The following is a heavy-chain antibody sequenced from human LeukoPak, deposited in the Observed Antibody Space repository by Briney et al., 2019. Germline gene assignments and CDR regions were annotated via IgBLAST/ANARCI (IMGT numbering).Heavy chain of an antibody. CDR2: INPNSGGT. V-gene: IGHV1-2*04. Sequence: ASVKVSCKASGYTFTGYYMHWVRQAPGQGLEWMGWINPNSGGTNYAQKFQGWVTMTRDTSISTAYMELSRLRSDDTAVYYCARGMKQWPNAFDIWGQGTMVTVSS. CDR3: ARGMKQWPNAFDI. J-gene: IGHJ3*02. CDR1: GYTFTGYY. D-gene: IGHD6-19*01.